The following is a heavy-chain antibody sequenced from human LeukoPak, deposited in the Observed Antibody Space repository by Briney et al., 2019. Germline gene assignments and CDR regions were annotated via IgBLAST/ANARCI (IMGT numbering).Heavy chain of an antibody. CDR1: GFTFSSYA. D-gene: IGHD3-22*01. V-gene: IGHV3-23*01. CDR3: AKAPTYYYDSSGLDSYFDY. Sequence: PGGSLRLSCAASGFTFSSYAMSWVRQAPGKGLEWVSAISGSGGSTYYADSVKGRFTISRDNSKNTLYLQMNSQRAEDTAVYYCAKAPTYYYDSSGLDSYFDYWGQGTLVTVSS. CDR2: ISGSGGST. J-gene: IGHJ4*02.